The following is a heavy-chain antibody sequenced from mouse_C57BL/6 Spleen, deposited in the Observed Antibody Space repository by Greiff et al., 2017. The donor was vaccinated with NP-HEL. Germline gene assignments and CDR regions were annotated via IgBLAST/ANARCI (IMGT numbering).Heavy chain of an antibody. CDR1: GYAFSSSW. V-gene: IGHV1-82*01. D-gene: IGHD5-1*01. J-gene: IGHJ4*01. CDR2: IYPGDGDT. CDR3: ARSREYGGYYYAMDY. Sequence: QVQLQQSGPELVKPGASVKISCKASGYAFSSSWMNWVKQRPGKGLEWIGRIYPGDGDTNYNGKFKGKATLTAEKSSSTAYMQLSSLKSEDSAVYCCARSREYGGYYYAMDYWGQGTSVTVSS.